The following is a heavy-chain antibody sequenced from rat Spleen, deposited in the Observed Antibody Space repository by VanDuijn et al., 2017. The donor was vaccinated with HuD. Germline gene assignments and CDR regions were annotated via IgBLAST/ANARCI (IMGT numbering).Heavy chain of an antibody. Sequence: EVQLVESDGGLVQPGRSLKLSCAASGFTFSDYYMAWVRQAPTKGLEWVASIRTGGGNTYYRDSVKGRFTISRDNAKSTLYLQMESLRSEDTATYYCAKDAYYYDGSYYYDYWGQGVMVTVSS. CDR3: AKDAYYYDGSYYYDY. J-gene: IGHJ2*01. V-gene: IGHV5-25*01. D-gene: IGHD1-12*02. CDR2: IRTGGGNT. CDR1: GFTFSDYY.